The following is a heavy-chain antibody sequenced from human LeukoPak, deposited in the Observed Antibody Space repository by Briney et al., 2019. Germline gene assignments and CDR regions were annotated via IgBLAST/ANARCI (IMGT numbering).Heavy chain of an antibody. CDR1: GFTFGAYA. CDR3: TPYYDSSGYHDAFDI. D-gene: IGHD3-22*01. J-gene: IGHJ3*02. V-gene: IGHV3-49*03. Sequence: GGSLRLSCTASGFTFGAYAMSWFRQALGKGLEWVGFIRSKAYGGTTEYAASVKGRFTISRDDSKSIVYLQMNSLKTEDTAVYYCTPYYDSSGYHDAFDIWGQGTMVTVSS. CDR2: IRSKAYGGTT.